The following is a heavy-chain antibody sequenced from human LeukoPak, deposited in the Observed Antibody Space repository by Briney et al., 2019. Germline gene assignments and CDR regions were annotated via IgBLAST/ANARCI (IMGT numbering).Heavy chain of an antibody. CDR2: IYYSGST. CDR1: GGSISSYY. J-gene: IGHJ5*02. CDR3: ASTPYCGGDCYSVWFDP. D-gene: IGHD2-21*02. V-gene: IGHV4-59*01. Sequence: PSETLSLTCTVSGGSISSYYWSWIRRPPGKGLEWIGYIYYSGSTNYNPSLKSRVTISVDTSKNQFSLKLSSVTAADTAVYYCASTPYCGGDCYSVWFDPWGQGTLVTVSS.